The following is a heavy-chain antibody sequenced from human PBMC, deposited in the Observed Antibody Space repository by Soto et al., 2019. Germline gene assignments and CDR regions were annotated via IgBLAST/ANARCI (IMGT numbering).Heavy chain of an antibody. CDR1: GGSISSSSYY. CDR2: IYYSGST. D-gene: IGHD3-22*01. CDR3: ARQYYYDSSGSSDYYYYGMDV. V-gene: IGHV4-39*01. J-gene: IGHJ6*02. Sequence: QLQLQESGPGLVKPSETLSLTCTVSGGSISSSSYYWGWIRQPPGKGLEWIGSIYYSGSTYYNPSLKSQVTISVYTSKNQFSLKLSSVTAADTAVYYCARQYYYDSSGSSDYYYYGMDVWGQGTTVTVSS.